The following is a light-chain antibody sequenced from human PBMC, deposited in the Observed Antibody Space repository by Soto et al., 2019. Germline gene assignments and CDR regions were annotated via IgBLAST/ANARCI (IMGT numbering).Light chain of an antibody. CDR2: EVS. CDR3: ISYTSDDVRYV. J-gene: IGLJ1*01. V-gene: IGLV2-14*01. Sequence: QSALTQPASVSGTPGQSITISCTGSNSDVGIYDFVSWYQHHPARAPKLIVSEVSHRPSGVSNRFSGSKSGNTASLTISGLQPEDEADYYCISYTSDDVRYVFGTGTKLTVL. CDR1: NSDVGIYDF.